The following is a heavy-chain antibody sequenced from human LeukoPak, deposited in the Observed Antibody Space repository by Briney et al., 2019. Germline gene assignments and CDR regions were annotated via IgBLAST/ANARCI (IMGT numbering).Heavy chain of an antibody. Sequence: GGSLRLSCAAPGFTFSTYAITWVRQGPGKGLEWVSAIRPDGDRTYYANSVRGRFTISRDNSKDTVYLQINGLRVEDTAVYYCAREQSGTRGWYTVDYWGQGTLVTVSS. J-gene: IGHJ4*02. CDR2: IRPDGDRT. CDR1: GFTFSTYA. V-gene: IGHV3-23*01. D-gene: IGHD6-19*01. CDR3: AREQSGTRGWYTVDY.